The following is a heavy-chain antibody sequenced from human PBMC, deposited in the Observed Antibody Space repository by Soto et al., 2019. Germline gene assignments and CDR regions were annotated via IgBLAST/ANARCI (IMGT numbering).Heavy chain of an antibody. V-gene: IGHV1-18*04. CDR2: ISGYNGNT. CDR1: GYIFTSYG. D-gene: IGHD2-2*01. J-gene: IGHJ5*02. Sequence: ASVKVSCKASGYIFTSYGISWVRQAPGQGLEWMGWISGYNGNTNYAQKVQGRVTMTTDTSTNTAYMDLRSLTSDDTAVYYCARGPRYCSSTTCFAGVNWFDPWRQGTPVTVSS. CDR3: ARGPRYCSSTTCFAGVNWFDP.